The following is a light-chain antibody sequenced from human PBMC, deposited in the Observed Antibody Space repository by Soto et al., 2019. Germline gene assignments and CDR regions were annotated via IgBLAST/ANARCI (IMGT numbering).Light chain of an antibody. CDR2: GNT. Sequence: QSVLTQPPSVSGAPGQRVTISCTGSSSNIGSTYDVQWYQQLPGTAPKLLIHGNTNRPSGVPDRFSGSKSGTSATLAITGHQADDESDYCGQSYDESQSVHYVFGAGTKLTVL. V-gene: IGLV1-40*01. CDR1: SSNIGSTYD. CDR3: QSYDESQSVHYV. J-gene: IGLJ1*01.